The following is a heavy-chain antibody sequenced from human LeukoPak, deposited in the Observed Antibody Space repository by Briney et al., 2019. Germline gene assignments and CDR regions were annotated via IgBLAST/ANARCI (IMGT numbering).Heavy chain of an antibody. D-gene: IGHD3-16*01. CDR1: GLTFSSHA. CDR3: ARDAPMITFGGIIL. J-gene: IGHJ4*02. Sequence: GSLRLSCAASGLTFSSHAMSWVRQAPGKGLEWVSAITASGVSTYYADSVKGQFTISRDNSKNTLFLQMNSLRAEDTAVYYCARDAPMITFGGIILWGQGTLVTVSS. CDR2: ITASGVST. V-gene: IGHV3-23*01.